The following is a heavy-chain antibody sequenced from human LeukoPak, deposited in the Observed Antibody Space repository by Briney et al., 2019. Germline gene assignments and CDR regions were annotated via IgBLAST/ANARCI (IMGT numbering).Heavy chain of an antibody. Sequence: GASVKVSCKASGYTFTGYYMHWVRQAPGQGLEWMGWINPNSGGTNYAQKFQGRVTMTRDTSISTAYMELSRLRSEDTAVYYCARDPQAGYCSGGSCPSMDVWGKGTTVTVSS. CDR3: ARDPQAGYCSGGSCPSMDV. J-gene: IGHJ6*03. CDR2: INPNSGGT. CDR1: GYTFTGYY. V-gene: IGHV1-2*02. D-gene: IGHD2-15*01.